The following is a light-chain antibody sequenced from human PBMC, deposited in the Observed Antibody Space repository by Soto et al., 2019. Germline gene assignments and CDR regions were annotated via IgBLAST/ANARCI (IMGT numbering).Light chain of an antibody. J-gene: IGLJ1*01. CDR3: SSYAGSNNLGV. CDR2: EVS. V-gene: IGLV2-8*01. CDR1: SSDVGGYNY. Sequence: QSALTQPASASGSPGQSVTISCTGTSSDVGGYNYVSWYQQHPGKAPKLMIYEVSKRPSGVPDRFSGSKSGNTASLTVSGLQAADEADYYCSSYAGSNNLGVFGTGTKVTVL.